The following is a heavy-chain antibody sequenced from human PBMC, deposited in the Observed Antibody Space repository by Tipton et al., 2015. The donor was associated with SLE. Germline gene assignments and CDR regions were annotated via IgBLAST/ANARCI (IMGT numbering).Heavy chain of an antibody. CDR3: GRAGIRRRYYFDY. CDR1: GFTLRSYA. D-gene: IGHD2-21*01. CDR2: IFGGGSTT. V-gene: IGHV3-23*03. J-gene: IGHJ4*02. Sequence: SLRLSCATSGFTLRSYAMSWVRQAPGKGLQWLSVIFGGGSTTYYADSVKGRFTISRDNSKTTLFLQMNSLRAEDTAVYYCGRAGIRRRYYFDYWGQGTLVTVSS.